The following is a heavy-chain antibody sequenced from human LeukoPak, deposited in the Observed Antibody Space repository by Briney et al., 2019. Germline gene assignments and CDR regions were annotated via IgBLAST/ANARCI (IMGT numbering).Heavy chain of an antibody. D-gene: IGHD3-10*01. J-gene: IGHJ4*02. CDR3: ARQGGISFGEFPYFDY. Sequence: SETLSHTCSVSGASITNYYWSWIRQPPGKGLEWIGYIYYSGSTDYNPSLKSRVTISVDTSKNQFSLKLTSETAADTAVYYCARQGGISFGEFPYFDYWGQGTLVTVSS. CDR1: GASITNYY. V-gene: IGHV4-59*01. CDR2: IYYSGST.